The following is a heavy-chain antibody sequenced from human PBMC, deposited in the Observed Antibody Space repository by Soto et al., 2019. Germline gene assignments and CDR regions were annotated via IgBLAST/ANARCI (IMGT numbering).Heavy chain of an antibody. J-gene: IGHJ4*02. V-gene: IGHV4-30-2*01. CDR2: IYHSGST. CDR1: GGSISSGGYS. D-gene: IGHD3-3*01. Sequence: SATLSLTCAVSGGSISSGGYSWSWIRQPPGKGLEWIGYIYHSGSTYYNPSLKSRVTISVDRSKNQFSLKLSSVTAADTAVYYCARGDTIFGVVISSLFDYWGQGTLVTVSS. CDR3: ARGDTIFGVVISSLFDY.